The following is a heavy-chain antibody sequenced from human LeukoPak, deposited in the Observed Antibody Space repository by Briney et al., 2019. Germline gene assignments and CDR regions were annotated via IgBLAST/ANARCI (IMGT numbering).Heavy chain of an antibody. CDR1: GFTFSTYS. J-gene: IGHJ4*02. V-gene: IGHV3-21*01. Sequence: NPGGSLRLSCAASGFTFSTYSMNWVRQAPGKGLEWVSSISSGRNYIYYADSVKGRFTISRDNAKNSLYLQMNSLRAEDTAVYFCARGSNSGHPDCWGQGTLVTVSS. D-gene: IGHD6-19*01. CDR2: ISSGRNYI. CDR3: ARGSNSGHPDC.